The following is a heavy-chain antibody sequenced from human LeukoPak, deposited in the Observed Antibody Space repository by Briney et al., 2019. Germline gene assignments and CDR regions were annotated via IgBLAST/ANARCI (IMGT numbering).Heavy chain of an antibody. CDR2: INPNSGGT. Sequence: ASVKVSCKASGYTFTGYYMHWVRQAPGQGLEWMGWINPNSGGTNYAQKFQGRVTMTRDTSISTAYMELSRLRSDDTAVYYCARVESGSSDAFDLWGQGTMVTVSS. CDR1: GYTFTGYY. V-gene: IGHV1-2*02. CDR3: ARVESGSSDAFDL. D-gene: IGHD1-26*01. J-gene: IGHJ3*01.